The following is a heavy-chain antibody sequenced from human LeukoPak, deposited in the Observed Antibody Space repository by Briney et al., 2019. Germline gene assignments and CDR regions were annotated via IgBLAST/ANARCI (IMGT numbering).Heavy chain of an antibody. CDR3: AKDRSLGYCSSSSCYRNFMDV. Sequence: PGGSLRLSCAASGFTFSSYGMHWVRQAPGKGLEWVAVIWNDGSNKYYADSVKGRSTISRDNSKNTLYLQMNSLRAEDTAVYYCAKDRSLGYCSSSSCYRNFMDVWGKGTTVTVSS. D-gene: IGHD2-2*02. V-gene: IGHV3-33*06. CDR1: GFTFSSYG. J-gene: IGHJ6*03. CDR2: IWNDGSNK.